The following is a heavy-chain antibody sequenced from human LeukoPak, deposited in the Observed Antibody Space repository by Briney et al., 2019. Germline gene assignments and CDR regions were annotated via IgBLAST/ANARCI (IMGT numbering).Heavy chain of an antibody. D-gene: IGHD4-11*01. CDR2: ISTYNGNT. CDR1: GNTFTSYG. CDR3: ARDISPQGDYSNPMPFDY. V-gene: IGHV1-18*01. J-gene: IGHJ4*02. Sequence: GASVKVSCKASGNTFTSYGISWVRQAPGQGLEWMGWISTYNGNTNYAQKLQGRVTLTTDTSTSTAYMDLRSLRSDDTAVYYCARDISPQGDYSNPMPFDYWGQGTLVTVSS.